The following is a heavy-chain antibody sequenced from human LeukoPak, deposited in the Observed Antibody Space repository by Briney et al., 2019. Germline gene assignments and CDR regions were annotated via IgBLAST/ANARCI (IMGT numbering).Heavy chain of an antibody. Sequence: ASVKVSCKASGYTFTSYYMHWERQAHGQGLEWMGIINPSGGSTSYAQKCQGRVTMTRDTSTSTVYMELSSLRSEDTAVYYCATGEGTGIDYWGQGTLVTVSS. J-gene: IGHJ4*02. V-gene: IGHV1-46*01. CDR1: GYTFTSYY. D-gene: IGHD2-8*02. CDR3: ATGEGTGIDY. CDR2: INPSGGST.